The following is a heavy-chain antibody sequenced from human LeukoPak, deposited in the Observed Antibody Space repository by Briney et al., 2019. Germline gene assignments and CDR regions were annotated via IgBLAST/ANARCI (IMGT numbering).Heavy chain of an antibody. J-gene: IGHJ6*02. CDR2: TSDRGDYT. CDR1: GFTFSSYS. D-gene: IGHD1-7*01. CDR3: TTDEDWNYARKDV. V-gene: IGHV3-23*01. Sequence: GGSLRLSCAASGFTFSSYSMSWVRQAPGKGLEWVSGTSDRGDYTYYADSVKGRFTISRDTSKNTLYLQMNSLKIEDTAVYYCTTDEDWNYARKDVWGQGATVIVSS.